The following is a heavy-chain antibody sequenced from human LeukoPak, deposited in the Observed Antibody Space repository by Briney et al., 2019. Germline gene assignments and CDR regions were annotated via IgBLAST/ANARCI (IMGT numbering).Heavy chain of an antibody. CDR3: ARGDDYYDVLTGYSPFAS. Sequence: GASVTVSFTAAGFTFTSDDINWVRQATGQGLEWMGCINPKSGDTDYAKKFRGRVTMTKNTSISTAYMELSSLRFDDTAVYFCARGDDYYDVLTGYSPFASWGQGTLVTVSS. J-gene: IGHJ4*02. CDR1: GFTFTSDD. V-gene: IGHV1-8*01. D-gene: IGHD3-9*01. CDR2: INPKSGDT.